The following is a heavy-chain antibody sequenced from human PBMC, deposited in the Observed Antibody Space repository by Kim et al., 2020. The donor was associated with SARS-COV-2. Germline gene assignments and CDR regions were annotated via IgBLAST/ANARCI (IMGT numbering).Heavy chain of an antibody. V-gene: IGHV1-2*06. Sequence: ASVKVSCKASGYTFTGYYMHWVRQAPGQGLEWMGQINPNSGGTNYAQKFQGRVTMTRDTSISTAYMELSRLRSDDTAVYYCARGPRDRWYSSGWYAAYGMDVWGQGTTVTVSS. J-gene: IGHJ6*02. CDR1: GYTFTGYY. D-gene: IGHD6-19*01. CDR3: ARGPRDRWYSSGWYAAYGMDV. CDR2: INPNSGGT.